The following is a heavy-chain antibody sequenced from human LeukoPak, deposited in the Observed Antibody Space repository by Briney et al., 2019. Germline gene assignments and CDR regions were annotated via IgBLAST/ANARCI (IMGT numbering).Heavy chain of an antibody. CDR3: ARDYSYLDY. J-gene: IGHJ4*02. V-gene: IGHV4-34*01. D-gene: IGHD4-11*01. CDR2: INHSGST. CDR1: GGSFSGYY. Sequence: SETLSLTCAVYGGSFSGYYWSWIRQPPGKGLEWIGEINHSGSTNYNPSLKSRVTISVDTSKNQFSLKLSSATAADTAVYYCARDYSYLDYWGQGTLVTVSS.